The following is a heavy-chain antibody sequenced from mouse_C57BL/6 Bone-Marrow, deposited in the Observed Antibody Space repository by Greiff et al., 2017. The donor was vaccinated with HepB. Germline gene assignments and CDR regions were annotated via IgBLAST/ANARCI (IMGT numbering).Heavy chain of an antibody. CDR2: IRLKSDNYAT. J-gene: IGHJ2*01. CDR1: GFTFSNYW. Sequence: EVKVEESGGGLVQPGGSMKLSCVASGFTFSNYWMNWVRQSPEKGLEWVAQIRLKSDNYATHYAESVKGRFTISRDDSKSSVYLQMNNLRAEDTGIYYCTGYIYDGYYVPFDYWGQGTTLTVSS. V-gene: IGHV6-3*01. CDR3: TGYIYDGYYVPFDY. D-gene: IGHD2-3*01.